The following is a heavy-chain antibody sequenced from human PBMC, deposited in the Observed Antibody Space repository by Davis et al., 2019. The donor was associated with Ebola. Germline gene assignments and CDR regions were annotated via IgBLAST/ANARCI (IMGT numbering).Heavy chain of an antibody. Sequence: PGGSLRLSCAASGFTFSSYGMHWVRQAPGKGLEWVAGIWNHGNDWLYADSVRGRFTISRDNSKNTLYLQMNSLRAEDTAVYYCTRHVSGDFWYFDLWGRGTLVTVSS. J-gene: IGHJ2*01. CDR2: IWNHGNDW. CDR3: TRHVSGDFWYFDL. D-gene: IGHD4-17*01. CDR1: GFTFSSYG. V-gene: IGHV3-33*01.